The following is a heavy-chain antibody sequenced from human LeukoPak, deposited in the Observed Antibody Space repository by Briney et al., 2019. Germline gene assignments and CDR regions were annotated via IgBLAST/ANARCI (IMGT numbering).Heavy chain of an antibody. V-gene: IGHV1-18*01. J-gene: IGHJ4*02. CDR3: ARSGRGTYYYFDL. CDR1: SYTFTRYG. Sequence: ASAKVSCKASSYTFTRYGISWVRQAPGQGLEWVGWISGSNGNTNYAQKFQGRVSMTADTSTSTAYMELRSLRSDDTAVYYCARSGRGTYYYFDLWGQGTLVTVSS. D-gene: IGHD1-26*01. CDR2: ISGSNGNT.